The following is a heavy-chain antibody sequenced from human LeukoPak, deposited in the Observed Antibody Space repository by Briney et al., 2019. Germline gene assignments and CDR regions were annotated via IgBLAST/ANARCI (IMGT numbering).Heavy chain of an antibody. CDR3: ARGVRFNWNRQHYFDY. J-gene: IGHJ4*02. CDR1: GGSISSSYSY. Sequence: PSETLSLTCTVSGGSISSSYSYWGWIRQPPGKGLEWIGSIYYSGSTYYNPSLKSRVTISVDTSKKQFSLKLSSVTAADTAVYYCARGVRFNWNRQHYFDYWGQGTLVTVSS. V-gene: IGHV4-39*07. D-gene: IGHD1-1*01. CDR2: IYYSGST.